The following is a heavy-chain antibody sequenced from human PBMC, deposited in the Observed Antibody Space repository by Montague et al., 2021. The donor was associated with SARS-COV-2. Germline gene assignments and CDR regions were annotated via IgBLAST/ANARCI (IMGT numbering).Heavy chain of an antibody. V-gene: IGHV4-61*01. CDR2: INHSGST. CDR1: GDSVSSGSYY. D-gene: IGHD3-10*01. Sequence: SETLSLTCTVSGDSVSSGSYYWSWIRQPPRKGLEWIGEINHSGSTNYNPSLKSRVTISVDASKNQFSLKLSSVTAADTAVYYCACGEITTRGLIYYYGMDVWGQGTTVTVSS. CDR3: ACGEITTRGLIYYYGMDV. J-gene: IGHJ6*02.